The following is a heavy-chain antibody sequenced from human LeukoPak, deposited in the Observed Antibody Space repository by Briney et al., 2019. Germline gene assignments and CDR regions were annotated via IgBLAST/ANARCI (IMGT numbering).Heavy chain of an antibody. Sequence: SETLSLTGTVSGGSISGYYWSWIRQPPGKGLEWIGYIYTSGSTNYNPSLKSRVTISVDTSKNQFSLGLSSVTAADTAMYFCARAYSRSYSHFDDWGQGTLVTVSS. CDR3: ARAYSRSYSHFDD. J-gene: IGHJ4*02. CDR1: GGSISGYY. V-gene: IGHV4-4*09. D-gene: IGHD1-26*01. CDR2: IYTSGST.